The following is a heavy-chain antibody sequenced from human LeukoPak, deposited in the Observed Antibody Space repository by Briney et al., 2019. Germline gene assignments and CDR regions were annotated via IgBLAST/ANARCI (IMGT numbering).Heavy chain of an antibody. Sequence: PSETLSLTCTVSGGSISSGGYYWRWIRQHPGKGLEWIGYIYYSRSTYYNPSLKSRVTISVDTSKNQFSLKLSSVTAADTAVYYCARICSSTSCYLDWFDPWGQGTLVTVSS. CDR3: ARICSSTSCYLDWFDP. CDR1: GGSISSGGYY. J-gene: IGHJ5*02. D-gene: IGHD2-2*01. CDR2: IYYSRST. V-gene: IGHV4-31*03.